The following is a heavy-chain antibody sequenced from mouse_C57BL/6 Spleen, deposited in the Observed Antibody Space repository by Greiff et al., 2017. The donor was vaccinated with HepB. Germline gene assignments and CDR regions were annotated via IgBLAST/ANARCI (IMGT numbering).Heavy chain of an antibody. V-gene: IGHV1-22*01. CDR3: ARSGGIYYGNLWYFDY. CDR1: GYTFTDYN. Sequence: EVQLQQSGPELVKPGASVKMSCKASGYTFTDYNMHWVKQSHGKSLEWIGYINPNNGGTSYNQKFKGKATLTVNKSSSTAYMELRSLTSEDSAVYYCARSGGIYYGNLWYFDYWGQGTTLTVSS. J-gene: IGHJ2*01. D-gene: IGHD2-1*01. CDR2: INPNNGGT.